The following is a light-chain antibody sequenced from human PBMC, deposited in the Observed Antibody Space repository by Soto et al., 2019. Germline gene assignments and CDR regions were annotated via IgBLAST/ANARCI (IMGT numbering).Light chain of an antibody. J-gene: IGKJ4*02. V-gene: IGKV3-11*01. Sequence: EIVLTQSPATLSLSPGERATLSFRASQSVSNYLTWYQQKPGQAPRLLIYDTSNRATGIPARFSGSGSGTDFTLTISSLEPEDFAVYYCQHRSNWPLTFGGGTKVEIK. CDR2: DTS. CDR3: QHRSNWPLT. CDR1: QSVSNY.